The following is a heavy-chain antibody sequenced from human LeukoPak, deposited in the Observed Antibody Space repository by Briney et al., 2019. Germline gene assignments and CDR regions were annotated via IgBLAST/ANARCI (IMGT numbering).Heavy chain of an antibody. D-gene: IGHD3-16*02. CDR1: GFTFSSYA. J-gene: IGHJ4*02. CDR3: AKDGYVWGSYRPRGYFDY. V-gene: IGHV3-23*01. Sequence: GGSLRLSCAASGFTFSSYAMSWVRQAPGKGLEWVSAISGSGGSTYYADSVKGRFTISRDNSKNTLYLQMNSLRAEDTAVYYCAKDGYVWGSYRPRGYFDYWGQGTLVTVSS. CDR2: ISGSGGST.